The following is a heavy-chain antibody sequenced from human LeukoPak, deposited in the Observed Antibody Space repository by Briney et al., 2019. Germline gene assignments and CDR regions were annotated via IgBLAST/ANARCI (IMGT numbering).Heavy chain of an antibody. CDR3: ARVGRVVPEAIRTLLFDY. CDR2: IYYSGST. J-gene: IGHJ4*02. CDR1: GGSISSGDYY. Sequence: PSETLSLTCTVSGGSISSGDYYWSWIRQPPGKGLEWIGYIYYSGSTYYNPSLKGRVTISVDTSKNQFSLKLSSVTAADTAVYYCARVGRVVPEAIRTLLFDYWGQGTLVTVSS. V-gene: IGHV4-30-4*01. D-gene: IGHD2-2*01.